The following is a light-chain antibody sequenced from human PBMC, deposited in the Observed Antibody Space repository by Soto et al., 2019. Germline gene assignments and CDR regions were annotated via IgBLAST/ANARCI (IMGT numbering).Light chain of an antibody. CDR2: DAS. Sequence: DIQMTQSPSTLSASVGDRVTITCRASQSISSWLAWYQQKPGKAPKLLIYDASSLDSGVPSRFSCSGSGTEFTLTISSLQLDDFATYYCQQYNSYWTFGQGTKVEIK. J-gene: IGKJ1*01. CDR1: QSISSW. CDR3: QQYNSYWT. V-gene: IGKV1-5*01.